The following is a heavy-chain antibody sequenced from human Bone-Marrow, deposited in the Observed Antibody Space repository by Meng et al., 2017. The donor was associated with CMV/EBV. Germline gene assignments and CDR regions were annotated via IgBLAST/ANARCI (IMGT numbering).Heavy chain of an antibody. J-gene: IGHJ4*01. V-gene: IGHV1-2*02. Sequence: VSVKVSCKASGYTFSDYFLHWVRQAPGQGLEWMGWINPKSGVTNYAQRFQDRVTMTTDTSIRTVYMDLSRLTSDDTAIFYCARDLGVGAAGYWGQGTRVTVCS. CDR1: GYTFSDYF. CDR3: ARDLGVGAAGY. D-gene: IGHD3-3*01. CDR2: INPKSGVT.